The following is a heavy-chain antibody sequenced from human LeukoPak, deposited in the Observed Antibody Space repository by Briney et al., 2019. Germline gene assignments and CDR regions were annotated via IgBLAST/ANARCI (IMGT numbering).Heavy chain of an antibody. V-gene: IGHV3-30*02. Sequence: GGSLRLSCAASGFTFSSYGMHWVRQAPGKGLEWVAFIRYDGSNKYYADSVKGRFTISRDNSKNTLYLQMSSLRAEDTAVYYCAKDIVVVVAATPASYYYMDVWGKGTTVTVSS. CDR2: IRYDGSNK. D-gene: IGHD2-15*01. CDR3: AKDIVVVVAATPASYYYMDV. CDR1: GFTFSSYG. J-gene: IGHJ6*03.